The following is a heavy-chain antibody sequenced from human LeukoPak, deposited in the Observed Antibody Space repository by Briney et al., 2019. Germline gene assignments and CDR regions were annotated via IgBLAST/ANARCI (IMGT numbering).Heavy chain of an antibody. CDR1: GYTFTSYG. V-gene: IGHV1-18*01. CDR3: ARVRSSPSEGYYYYYYMDV. Sequence: ASVKVSCKASGYTFTSYGISWVRQAPGQGLEWMGWISAYNGNTNYAQKLQGRVTMTTDTSTSTAYMELRSLRSDDTAVYYCARVRSSPSEGYYYYYYMDVWGKGTTVTVSS. J-gene: IGHJ6*03. D-gene: IGHD6-6*01. CDR2: ISAYNGNT.